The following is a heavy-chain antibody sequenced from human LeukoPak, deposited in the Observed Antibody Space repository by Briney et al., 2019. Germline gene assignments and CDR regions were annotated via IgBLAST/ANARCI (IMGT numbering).Heavy chain of an antibody. V-gene: IGHV4-31*03. CDR1: GGSISSGGYY. Sequence: PSQTLSLTCTVSGGSISSGGYYWNWLRQHPGKGLEWIGYIYCSGSTYYNPSLKSRVTISVDTSKNQFSLKLSSVTAADTALYYCARDRRGTSDYWGQGTLVTVSS. J-gene: IGHJ4*02. D-gene: IGHD1-1*01. CDR2: IYCSGST. CDR3: ARDRRGTSDY.